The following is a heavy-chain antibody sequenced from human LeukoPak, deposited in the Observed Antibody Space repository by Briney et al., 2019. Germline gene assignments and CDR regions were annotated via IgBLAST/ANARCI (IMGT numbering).Heavy chain of an antibody. Sequence: GGSLRLSCPASGFTFSSYGMHWVRQAPGKGLEWVAVISYDGSNKYYADSVKGRFTISRDNSKNTLYLQMNSLRAEDTAVYYCAKTIFGVVPRFDPWGQGTLVTVSS. J-gene: IGHJ5*02. CDR1: GFTFSSYG. V-gene: IGHV3-30*18. CDR2: ISYDGSNK. CDR3: AKTIFGVVPRFDP. D-gene: IGHD3-3*01.